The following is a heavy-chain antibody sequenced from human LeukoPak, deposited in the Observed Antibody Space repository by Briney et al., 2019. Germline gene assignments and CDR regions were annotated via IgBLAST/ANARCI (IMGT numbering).Heavy chain of an antibody. D-gene: IGHD3-10*01. J-gene: IGHJ5*02. CDR3: ARARGNYYGSGSYYKGIDP. CDR2: IYYSGSA. V-gene: IGHV4-59*01. Sequence: SETLSLTCTVSGVSFSTYYWSWIRQPPGKGLEWIGFIYYSGSANYNPSLKSRVTISVDTSKNQFSLKLSSVTAADTAVYYCARARGNYYGSGSYYKGIDPWGQGTLVTVSS. CDR1: GVSFSTYY.